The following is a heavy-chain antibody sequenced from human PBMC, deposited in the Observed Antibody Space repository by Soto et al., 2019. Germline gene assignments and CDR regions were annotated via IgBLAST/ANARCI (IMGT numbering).Heavy chain of an antibody. CDR1: GGSINSGGYC. D-gene: IGHD5-18*01. CDR2: ISYGGST. V-gene: IGHV4-31*03. Sequence: QVQLQESGPGLVKPSQTLSLTCTVSGGSINSGGYCWSWIRQHPGKGLDWIGCISYGGSTSYNPYLKSRFTISVDTSKNQFSLKLTSVTAADTAVYYCSRGILVWGQVALITVSS. J-gene: IGHJ4*02. CDR3: SRGILV.